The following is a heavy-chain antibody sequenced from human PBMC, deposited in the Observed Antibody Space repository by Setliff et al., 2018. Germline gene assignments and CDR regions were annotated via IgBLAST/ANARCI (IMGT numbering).Heavy chain of an antibody. CDR3: ARVGRQLVYYYYGMDV. CDR1: GLTITNYY. CDR2: IRDKANRYTT. J-gene: IGHJ6*02. V-gene: IGHV3-72*01. Sequence: SGGSLRLSCAASGLTITNYYMDWVRQAPGKGLEWVGRIRDKANRYTTEYAASVKGRFTISRPDSEISMYLQMNSLETEDTAVYFCARVGRQLVYYYYGMDVWGQGTTVTVSS. D-gene: IGHD6-13*01.